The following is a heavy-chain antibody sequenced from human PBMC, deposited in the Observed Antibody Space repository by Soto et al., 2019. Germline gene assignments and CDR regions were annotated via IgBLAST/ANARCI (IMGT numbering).Heavy chain of an antibody. CDR3: AHRESTVTTYYFDY. Sequence: QITLKESGPTLVKPTQTLTLTCTFSGFSLSTSGVGVGWIRQPPGKALEWLAMIYWDDDKRYSPSLKSRLTITKDTSKNQVVLTMTNMDPVDTAIYYCAHRESTVTTYYFDYWGQGTLVTVSS. J-gene: IGHJ4*02. V-gene: IGHV2-5*02. CDR1: GFSLSTSGVG. D-gene: IGHD4-17*01. CDR2: IYWDDDK.